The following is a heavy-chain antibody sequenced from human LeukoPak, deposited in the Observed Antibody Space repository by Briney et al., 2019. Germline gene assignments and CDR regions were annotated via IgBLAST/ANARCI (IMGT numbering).Heavy chain of an antibody. Sequence: SVKVSCKASGATFSSYPISWVRQAPGQGLAWMGGIIPMFGTTNYALKFQGRVTITADESTSTAYMELSSLESEDTAVYYCARVTQRDSNLYGMDVWGQGTTVTVSS. CDR3: ARVTQRDSNLYGMDV. J-gene: IGHJ6*02. CDR1: GATFSSYP. CDR2: IIPMFGTT. V-gene: IGHV1-69*13. D-gene: IGHD4-11*01.